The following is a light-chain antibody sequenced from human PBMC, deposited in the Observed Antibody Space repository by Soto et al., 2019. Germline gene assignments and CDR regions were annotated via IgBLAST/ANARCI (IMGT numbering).Light chain of an antibody. CDR1: QSVAGW. V-gene: IGKV1-5*01. Sequence: DIQMTQSPSTLSASLGDTVTITCRASQSVAGWLAWYQQKPGKAPNLLIYDASNWHTGVPSRFSGSGSGTDFTLTISSLQPEDIATYYCQEYDSLPPTFGQGTRLEIK. CDR2: DAS. CDR3: QEYDSLPPT. J-gene: IGKJ5*01.